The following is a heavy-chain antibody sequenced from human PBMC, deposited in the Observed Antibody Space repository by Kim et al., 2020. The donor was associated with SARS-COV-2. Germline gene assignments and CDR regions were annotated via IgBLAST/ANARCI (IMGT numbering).Heavy chain of an antibody. CDR1: GGSISSGGYY. CDR2: IYYSGST. CDR3: ARDLAVSNEKYGMDV. Sequence: SETLSLTCTVSGGSISSGGYYWSWIRQHPGKGLEWIGYIYYSGSTYYNPSLKSRVTISVDTSKNQFSLKLSSVTAADTAVYYCARDLAVSNEKYGMDVWGQGTTVTVSS. V-gene: IGHV4-31*03. J-gene: IGHJ6*02.